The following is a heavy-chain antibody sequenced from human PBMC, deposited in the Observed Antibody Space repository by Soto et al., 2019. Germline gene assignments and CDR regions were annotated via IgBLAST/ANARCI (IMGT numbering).Heavy chain of an antibody. CDR3: ATESSVKRAGMDV. J-gene: IGHJ6*02. Sequence: QVQLVQSGAEVKKPGASVKVSCKVSGYTLTELSMHWVRQAPGKGLEWMGGFDPEDGETIYAQKFQGRVTXTXDXXTDTAYMELSSLRSEDTAVYYCATESSVKRAGMDVWGQGTTVTVSS. CDR1: GYTLTELS. D-gene: IGHD6-25*01. CDR2: FDPEDGET. V-gene: IGHV1-24*01.